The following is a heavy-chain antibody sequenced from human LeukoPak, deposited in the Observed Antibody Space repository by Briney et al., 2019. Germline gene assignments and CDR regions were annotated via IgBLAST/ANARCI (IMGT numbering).Heavy chain of an antibody. Sequence: SETLSLTCTVSGGSISSGGYYWSWIRQHPGKGLEWIGYIYYSGSTYYNPSLKSRVTISVDTSKNQFSLKLSSVTAADTAVYYSARGGEDSSSSSWCDPWGQGTLVTLSS. CDR3: ARGGEDSSSSSWCDP. J-gene: IGHJ5*02. CDR2: IYYSGST. V-gene: IGHV4-31*03. D-gene: IGHD6-6*01. CDR1: GGSISSGGYY.